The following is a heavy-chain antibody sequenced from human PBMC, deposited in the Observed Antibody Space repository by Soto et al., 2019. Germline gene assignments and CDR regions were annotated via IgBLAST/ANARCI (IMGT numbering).Heavy chain of an antibody. CDR2: IIPIFGTT. CDR1: GGTFSNYV. CDR3: ARLRTFYSPFED. Sequence: QVQLVQSGAEVKRPGSSMKVSCKASGGTFSNYVISWVRQAPGQGIEWVGGIIPIFGTTSYAQKFQGRVTITADESTTTAYMELSSLRSGDTAVYFCARLRTFYSPFEDWGQGTLVTVSS. D-gene: IGHD3-3*02. V-gene: IGHV1-69*01. J-gene: IGHJ4*02.